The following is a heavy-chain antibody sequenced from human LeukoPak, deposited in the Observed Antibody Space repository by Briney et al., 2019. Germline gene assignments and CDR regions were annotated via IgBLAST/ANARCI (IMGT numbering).Heavy chain of an antibody. CDR3: AKDRSRIAVAVTYDY. J-gene: IGHJ4*02. Sequence: GGSLRLSCAASGFTFSSYAMSWVRQAPGKGLEWVSAISGSGGSTYYADSVKGRFTISRDDSKNTLYLQMNSLRAEDTPVYYCAKDRSRIAVAVTYDYWRQRSLVSVRS. V-gene: IGHV3-23*01. D-gene: IGHD6-19*01. CDR2: ISGSGGST. CDR1: GFTFSSYA.